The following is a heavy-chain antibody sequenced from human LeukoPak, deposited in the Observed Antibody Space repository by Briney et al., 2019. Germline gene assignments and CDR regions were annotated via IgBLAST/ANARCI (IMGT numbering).Heavy chain of an antibody. D-gene: IGHD3-22*01. Sequence: SGGSLRLSCAGSGFTFNRAAMSWVRQAPGKGLEWVSGISVSGGDTYYSDSVKGRFTISRDNAKTTVYLQMNSLRTEDTAEYYCAKEGRLTVAAVVVENYFDYWGQGTPVTVSA. V-gene: IGHV3-23*01. J-gene: IGHJ4*02. CDR2: ISVSGGDT. CDR1: GFTFNRAA. CDR3: AKEGRLTVAAVVVENYFDY.